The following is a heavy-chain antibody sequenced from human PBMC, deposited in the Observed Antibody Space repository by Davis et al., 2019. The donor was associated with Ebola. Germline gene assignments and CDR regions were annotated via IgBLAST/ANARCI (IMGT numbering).Heavy chain of an antibody. CDR1: GGSFSGYY. J-gene: IGHJ4*02. Sequence: MPSETLSLTCAVYGGSFSGYYWSWIRQPPGKGLEWIGEINHSGSTNYNPSLKSRVTISVDTSKNQFSLKLSSVTAADTAVYYCARDRDGSGSYPGYWGQGTLVTVSS. CDR2: INHSGST. CDR3: ARDRDGSGSYPGY. V-gene: IGHV4-34*01. D-gene: IGHD3-10*01.